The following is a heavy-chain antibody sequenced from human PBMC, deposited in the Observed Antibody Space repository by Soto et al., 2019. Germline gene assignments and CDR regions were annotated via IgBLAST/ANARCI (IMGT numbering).Heavy chain of an antibody. Sequence: GGSLRLSCAASGFTFSSYAMQWVSQAPGKGLECAAVISYDGSNKYYADSVNGRFTISRDNSKNTLYLQMNSLRAEDAAVYYCARDRGQWLYYFDYWGQGTLVTVSS. CDR3: ARDRGQWLYYFDY. V-gene: IGHV3-30-3*01. J-gene: IGHJ4*02. CDR1: GFTFSSYA. D-gene: IGHD6-19*01. CDR2: ISYDGSNK.